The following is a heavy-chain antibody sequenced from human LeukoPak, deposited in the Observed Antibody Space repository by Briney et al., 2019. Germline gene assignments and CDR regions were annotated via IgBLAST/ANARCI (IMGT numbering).Heavy chain of an antibody. CDR3: ARSIWYFDH. CDR1: GFTVSNNN. CDR2: IYSGGST. Sequence: GGSLRLSCAASGFTVSNNNINWVRQAPGKGLEWVSVIYSGGSTYYADSVKGRFTISRDNSKNTLYLQMNSLRAEDTAVYYCARSIWYFDHWGQGTLVTVSS. V-gene: IGHV3-53*01. J-gene: IGHJ4*02.